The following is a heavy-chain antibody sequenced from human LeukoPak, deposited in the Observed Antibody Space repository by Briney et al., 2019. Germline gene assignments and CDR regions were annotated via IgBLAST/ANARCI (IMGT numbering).Heavy chain of an antibody. CDR2: IKEDGSDK. Sequence: GLEWVANIKEDGSDKYYVDSVKGRFTISRDNAKNSLYLQMNSLRVEDTAVYYCTRGTKFGDWGQGTLVTVSS. J-gene: IGHJ4*02. V-gene: IGHV3-7*04. D-gene: IGHD3-10*02. CDR3: TRGTKFGD.